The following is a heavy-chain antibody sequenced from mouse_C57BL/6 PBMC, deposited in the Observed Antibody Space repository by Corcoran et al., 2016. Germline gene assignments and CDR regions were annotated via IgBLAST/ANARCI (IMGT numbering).Heavy chain of an antibody. J-gene: IGHJ3*01. CDR2: INPNNGGT. V-gene: IGHV1-26*01. D-gene: IGHD1-1*02. CDR3: ASLSDYAWFAY. Sequence: EVQLQQSGPELVRPGASVKISCKASGYTFTDYYMNWVKQSHGKSLEWIGDINPNNGGTSYNQKFKGKATLTVDKSSSTAYMELRSLTSEDSAVYYCASLSDYAWFAYWGQGTLVTVSA. CDR1: GYTFTDYY.